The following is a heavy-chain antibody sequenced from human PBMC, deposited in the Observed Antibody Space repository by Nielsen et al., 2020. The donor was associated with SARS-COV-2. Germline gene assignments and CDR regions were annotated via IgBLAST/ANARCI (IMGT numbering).Heavy chain of an antibody. V-gene: IGHV3-30*03. CDR2: ISYDGSIK. CDR3: ARDHGGYPSY. Sequence: GGSLRLSCAASGFTFTNFGMHWVRQSPTKGLEWVAMISYDGSIKKYRDSVKGRFSISRDSSKNTLDLQLHSLRDEDTAVYYCARDHGGYPSYWGQGTLVTVSS. J-gene: IGHJ4*02. D-gene: IGHD4-23*01. CDR1: GFTFTNFG.